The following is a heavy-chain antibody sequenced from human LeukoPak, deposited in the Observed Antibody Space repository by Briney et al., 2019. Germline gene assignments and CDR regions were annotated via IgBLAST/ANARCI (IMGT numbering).Heavy chain of an antibody. Sequence: SQTLSLTCAISGDSVSSNSAAWSWIGQSPSRGLEWLGRTYYWSKWYNDYAVSVKSRITINPDTSKNQFSLQLNSVTPEDTAVYYCARNCGGDCYEGHYYYGMDVWGQGTTVTVSS. V-gene: IGHV6-1*01. J-gene: IGHJ6*02. CDR1: GDSVSSNSAA. CDR2: TYYWSKWYN. CDR3: ARNCGGDCYEGHYYYGMDV. D-gene: IGHD2-21*02.